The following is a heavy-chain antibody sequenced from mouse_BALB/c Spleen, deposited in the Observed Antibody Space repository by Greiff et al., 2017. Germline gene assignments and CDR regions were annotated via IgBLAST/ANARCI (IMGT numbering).Heavy chain of an antibody. Sequence: QVQLQQSGPSLVQPSQSLSITCTVSGFSLTSYGVHWVRQSPGKGLEWLGVIWRGGSTDYNAAFMSRLSITKDNSKSQVFFKMNSLQADDTAIYYCATYDYDDDGVAYWGQGTLVTVSA. D-gene: IGHD2-4*01. J-gene: IGHJ3*01. CDR3: ATYDYDDDGVAY. CDR1: GFSLTSYG. CDR2: IWRGGST. V-gene: IGHV2-5-1*01.